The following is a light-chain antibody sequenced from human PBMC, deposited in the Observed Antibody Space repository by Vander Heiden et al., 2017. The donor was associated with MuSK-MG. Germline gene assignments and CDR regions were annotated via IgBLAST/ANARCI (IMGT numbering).Light chain of an antibody. V-gene: IGKV1-27*01. CDR2: AAS. Sequence: DIQLTQSPSSLSASVGDRVTISCRASQDISKYLAWYQQKPGKAPKLLIYAASTLQSGVPSRFSGGGSGTDFTLTISSLQPEDVAAYYCQNYNSDPLTFGGGTKVQIK. J-gene: IGKJ4*01. CDR1: QDISKY. CDR3: QNYNSDPLT.